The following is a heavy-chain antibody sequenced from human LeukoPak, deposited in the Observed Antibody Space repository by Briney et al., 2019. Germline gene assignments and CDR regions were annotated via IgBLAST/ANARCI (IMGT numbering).Heavy chain of an antibody. CDR2: INPNSGGT. CDR3: ARVAADANCFDG. CDR1: GYTFTCYY. V-gene: IGHV1-2*06. J-gene: IGHJ5*01. Sequence: ASVKVSFKSSGYTFTCYYMHWVRQAPGQGLEWMGRINPNSGGTNYAQKFQGRVTMTRDTSISKAYMEVTRTRSDDTARYYCARVAADANCFDGWGERTLVTVSS. D-gene: IGHD6-13*01.